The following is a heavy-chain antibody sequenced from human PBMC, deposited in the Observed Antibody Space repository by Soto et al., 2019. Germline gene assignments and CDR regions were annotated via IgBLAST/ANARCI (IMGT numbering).Heavy chain of an antibody. D-gene: IGHD1-26*01. J-gene: IGHJ4*02. Sequence: QVQLVQSGAEVKKPGASVKVSCKASGYTFTSYDINWVRQATGQGLELMGWLNPNSGNTGYAQRFQGRVTMTRNTXXXXAXMELSSLRSEDPAVYYCGRERVGATDYWGQGTLVTVSS. CDR1: GYTFTSYD. V-gene: IGHV1-8*01. CDR3: GRERVGATDY. CDR2: LNPNSGNT.